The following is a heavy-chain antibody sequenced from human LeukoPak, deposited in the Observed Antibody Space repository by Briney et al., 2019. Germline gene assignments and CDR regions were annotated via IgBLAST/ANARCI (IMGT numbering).Heavy chain of an antibody. D-gene: IGHD2-15*01. CDR2: ISWNSGSI. V-gene: IGHV3-9*01. J-gene: IGHJ3*02. Sequence: PGRSLRLSCAASGFTFDDYAMHWVRQAPGKGLEWASGISWNSGSIGYADSVKGRFTISRDNAKNSLYLQMNSLRAEDTALYYCAKALVVVAAWGGAFDIWGQGTMVTVSS. CDR1: GFTFDDYA. CDR3: AKALVVVAAWGGAFDI.